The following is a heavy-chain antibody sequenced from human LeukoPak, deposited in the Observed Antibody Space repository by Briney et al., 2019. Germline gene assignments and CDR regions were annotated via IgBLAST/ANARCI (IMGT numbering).Heavy chain of an antibody. D-gene: IGHD2-2*01. CDR1: GYTFTSYD. Sequence: ASVKVSCKASGYTFTSYDINWVRQATGQGLEWMGWMNPNSGNTGYAQKFQGRVTITRNTSISTAYMELNSLTTDDTAVYYCAKDKTDCTTTICQPWDYNCMDVWGKGTTVTVSS. CDR3: AKDKTDCTTTICQPWDYNCMDV. J-gene: IGHJ6*03. CDR2: MNPNSGNT. V-gene: IGHV1-8*03.